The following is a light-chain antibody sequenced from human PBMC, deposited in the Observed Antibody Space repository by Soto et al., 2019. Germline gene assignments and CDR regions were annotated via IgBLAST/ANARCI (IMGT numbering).Light chain of an antibody. CDR1: QSLLHSNGYNY. Sequence: DIIMTQSPLSLPVTPGEPASISCRSSQSLLHSNGYNYLHWYLQKPGQPPQLLIYFGSNRASGVPDRFSGRGSGTDFTLKISRVEAEDVGLYYCMQALQTPLAFGGGTKVEL. V-gene: IGKV2-28*01. CDR2: FGS. J-gene: IGKJ4*01. CDR3: MQALQTPLA.